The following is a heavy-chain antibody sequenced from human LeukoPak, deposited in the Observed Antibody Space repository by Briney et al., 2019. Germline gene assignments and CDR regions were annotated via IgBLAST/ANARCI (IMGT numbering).Heavy chain of an antibody. Sequence: GASVKVSCKASGYTFTIYYMYWVRQAPGQGLEWVGIINSSGGSTSYAQKFQGRVTMTSDTSTSTVYMELSSLRSEDTAVYYCAKNRTPYSSGCFGYWGQGTLVTVSS. CDR1: GYTFTIYY. D-gene: IGHD6-19*01. J-gene: IGHJ4*02. CDR2: INSSGGST. V-gene: IGHV1-46*01. CDR3: AKNRTPYSSGCFGY.